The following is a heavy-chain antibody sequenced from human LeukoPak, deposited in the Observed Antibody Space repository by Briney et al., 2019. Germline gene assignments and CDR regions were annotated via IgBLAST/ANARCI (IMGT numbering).Heavy chain of an antibody. CDR1: GFTFSTYN. J-gene: IGHJ4*02. CDR2: ISSSSSYI. D-gene: IGHD2-15*01. Sequence: GGSLRLSCAVSGFTFSTYNMNWVRQAPGKGLEWVSSISSSSSYIYYADSVKGRFTISRDNAKNSLSLQMNSLRDEDTAVYYCARRGGHDCWGQGTLVTVSS. CDR3: ARRGGHDC. V-gene: IGHV3-21*01.